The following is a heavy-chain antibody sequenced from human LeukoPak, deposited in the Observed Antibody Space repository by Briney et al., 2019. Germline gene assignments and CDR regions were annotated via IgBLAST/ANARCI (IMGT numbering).Heavy chain of an antibody. CDR3: VRDQGGSSSH. CDR1: GYTFSNYW. V-gene: IGHV3-74*01. CDR2: INSDGINT. D-gene: IGHD6-6*01. Sequence: PGGSLRLSCAASGYTFSNYWMHWVRQAPGKGLVWVSRINSDGINTSYADSVKGRFTISRDNAKNTLNLQMNSLRADDTAVYYCVRDQGGSSSHWGQGTLVTVSS. J-gene: IGHJ4*02.